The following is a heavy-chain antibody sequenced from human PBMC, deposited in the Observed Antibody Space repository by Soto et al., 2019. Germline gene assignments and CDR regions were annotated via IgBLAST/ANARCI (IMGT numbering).Heavy chain of an antibody. CDR1: GFTFSSYS. D-gene: IGHD6-19*01. CDR2: ISSSSSTI. CDR3: ARPFSSGWSPRFDY. V-gene: IGHV3-48*02. J-gene: IGHJ4*02. Sequence: GGSLRLSCAASGFTFSSYSMNWVRQAPGKGLEWVSYISSSSSTIYYADSVKGRFTISRDNAKNSLYLQMNSLRDEDTAVYYCARPFSSGWSPRFDYWGQGTLVTVSS.